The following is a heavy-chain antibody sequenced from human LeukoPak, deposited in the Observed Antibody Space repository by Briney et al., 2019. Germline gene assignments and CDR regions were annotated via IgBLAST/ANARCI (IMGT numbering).Heavy chain of an antibody. D-gene: IGHD1-26*01. V-gene: IGHV4-59*01. CDR2: IYYSGST. Sequence: SETLSLTCTVSGGSISSYYWSWIRQPPGKGLEWIGYIYYSGSTTYNPSLKNRVTISVDTSKNQFSLKLSSVTAADTAVYYCARQEWELLQDGNYLYYMDVWGKGTTVTVSS. CDR3: ARQEWELLQDGNYLYYMDV. J-gene: IGHJ6*03. CDR1: GGSISSYY.